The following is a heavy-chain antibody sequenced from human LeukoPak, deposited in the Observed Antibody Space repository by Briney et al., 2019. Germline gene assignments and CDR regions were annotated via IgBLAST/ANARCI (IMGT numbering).Heavy chain of an antibody. D-gene: IGHD4/OR15-4a*01. CDR3: ARVVGRARSGYFQH. J-gene: IGHJ1*01. Sequence: PSETLSLTCAVYGVSFSGYYWSWIRQPPGKGLEWIGEINHSGSTNYNPSLKSRVTISVDTSKNQFSLKLSSVTAADTAVYYCARVVGRARSGYFQHWGQGTLVTVSS. CDR1: GVSFSGYY. CDR2: INHSGST. V-gene: IGHV4-34*01.